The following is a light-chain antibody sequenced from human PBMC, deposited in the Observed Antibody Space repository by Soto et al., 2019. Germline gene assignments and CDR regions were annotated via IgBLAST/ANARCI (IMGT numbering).Light chain of an antibody. J-gene: IGLJ1*01. V-gene: IGLV2-11*01. CDR2: DVS. Sequence: QSVLTQPRSVSGSPGQSVSISCTGTSSDVGVYNYVSWYQQHPGKAPKVMIYDVSKRPSWVPDRFSGSKSGNTASLTISGLQSEDEADYYCCSCAGRYTYVFGTGTKLTVL. CDR3: CSCAGRYTYV. CDR1: SSDVGVYNY.